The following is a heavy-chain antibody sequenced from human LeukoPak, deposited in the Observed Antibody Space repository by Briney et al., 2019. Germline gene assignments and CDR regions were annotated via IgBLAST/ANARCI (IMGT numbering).Heavy chain of an antibody. D-gene: IGHD6-19*01. V-gene: IGHV3-53*01. CDR2: IYSGGST. Sequence: GGSLRLSCAASGFTVSSNYMSWVRQAPGKGLEWVSVIYSGGSTYYADSVKGRFTISRDNSKNTLYLQMNSLRAEDTAVYYCARVQLAVAGTVDYWGQGTLVTVSS. J-gene: IGHJ4*02. CDR1: GFTVSSNY. CDR3: ARVQLAVAGTVDY.